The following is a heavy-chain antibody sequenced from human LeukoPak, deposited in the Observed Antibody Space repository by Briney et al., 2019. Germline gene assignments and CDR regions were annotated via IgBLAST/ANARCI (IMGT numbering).Heavy chain of an antibody. CDR2: INHRGST. D-gene: IGHD1-14*01. CDR3: ANLPEVFSPGGYGMDV. Sequence: PSETLSLTCSVYGGSFSDYYWTWLRQPPGKGLEWIGEINHRGSTHYHPSLKSRVTISVDTSKKQFSLKLSSVTAADTAVYYCANLPEVFSPGGYGMDVWGQGTTVTVSS. J-gene: IGHJ6*02. CDR1: GGSFSDYY. V-gene: IGHV4-34*01.